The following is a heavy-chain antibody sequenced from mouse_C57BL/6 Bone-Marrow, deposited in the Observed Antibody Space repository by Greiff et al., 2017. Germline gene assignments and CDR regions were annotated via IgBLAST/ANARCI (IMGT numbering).Heavy chain of an antibody. J-gene: IGHJ1*03. Sequence: QVQLQQPGAELVRPGTSVKLSCKASGYTFTSYWMHWVKQRPGQGLEWIGVIDPSDSYTNYNQKFKGKATLTVDTSSSTAYMQLSSLTSEDSAVYYCAVWYFDVWGTGTTVTVSS. V-gene: IGHV1-59*01. CDR2: IDPSDSYT. CDR3: AVWYFDV. CDR1: GYTFTSYW.